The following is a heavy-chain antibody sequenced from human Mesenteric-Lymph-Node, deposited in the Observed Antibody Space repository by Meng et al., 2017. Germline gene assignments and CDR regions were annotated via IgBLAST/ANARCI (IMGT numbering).Heavy chain of an antibody. CDR1: GFIFSDFA. CDR3: AKDGISYDILTGYLYYYYGMDV. J-gene: IGHJ6*02. Sequence: GESLKISCAASGFIFSDFAMHWVRQAPGKGLEWVAVMSYDGSDKFYADSVKGRFTISRDNSKNTLYLQMNSLRAEDTAVYYCAKDGISYDILTGYLYYYYGMDVWGQGTTVTVSS. V-gene: IGHV3-30*04. D-gene: IGHD3-9*01. CDR2: MSYDGSDK.